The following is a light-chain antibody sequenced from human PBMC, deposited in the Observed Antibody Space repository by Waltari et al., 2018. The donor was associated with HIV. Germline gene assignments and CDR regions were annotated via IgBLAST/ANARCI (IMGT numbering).Light chain of an antibody. V-gene: IGLV10-54*01. CDR3: SAWDSSLSEWV. J-gene: IGLJ3*02. CDR1: DKNVGHEG. CDR2: RGG. Sequence: AGLTQPSSVSKGLQQNVTLTCTGNDKNVGHEGAGWLLSHEGHPPEVLSYRGGARPAGISHKYFASRSGNTASLTITGLQVDDEAVYYCSAWDSSLSEWVFGGGTKLTVL.